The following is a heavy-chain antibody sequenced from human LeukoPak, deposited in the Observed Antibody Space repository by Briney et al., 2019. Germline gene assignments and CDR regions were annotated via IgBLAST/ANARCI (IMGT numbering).Heavy chain of an antibody. CDR3: ARQEASDDAFDI. J-gene: IGHJ3*02. CDR2: IDPSDSYT. V-gene: IGHV5-10-1*01. Sequence: GESLKISCKGSGYSFTRYWISWVRQMPGKGLELMGRIDPSDSYTNYSPSFQGHVTISADKSISTAYLQWSSLKASDTAMYYCARQEASDDAFDIWGQGTMVTVSS. CDR1: GYSFTRYW.